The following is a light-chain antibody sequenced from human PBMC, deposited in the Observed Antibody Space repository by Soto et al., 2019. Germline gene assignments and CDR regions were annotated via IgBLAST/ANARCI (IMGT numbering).Light chain of an antibody. V-gene: IGLV3-21*04. CDR2: YDS. CDR3: QVWDSSSDHGV. CDR1: NIGSKS. J-gene: IGLJ1*01. Sequence: SYELTQPPSVSVAPGKTARITCGGNNIGSKSVYWYQQKPGRAPVLVIYYDSDRPSGIPERFSGSNSGNTATLTISRVEAGDEADYYCQVWDSSSDHGVFGTGTKVTVL.